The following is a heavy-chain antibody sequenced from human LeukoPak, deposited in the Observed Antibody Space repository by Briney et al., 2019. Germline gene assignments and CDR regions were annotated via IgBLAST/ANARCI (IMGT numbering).Heavy chain of an antibody. CDR1: GFTFSSYG. V-gene: IGHV3-30*18. CDR2: VSYDGSYK. CDR3: AKALGHCSGGSCSDDAFDM. D-gene: IGHD2-15*01. J-gene: IGHJ3*02. Sequence: PGRSLRLSCVASGFTFSSYGMHWVHQAPGKGLEWVAFVSYDGSYKYYVVSAKGLFSISRDNSKSTLYLQMNSLRAEDTAVYHCAKALGHCSGGSCSDDAFDMWGQGTMVTVSS.